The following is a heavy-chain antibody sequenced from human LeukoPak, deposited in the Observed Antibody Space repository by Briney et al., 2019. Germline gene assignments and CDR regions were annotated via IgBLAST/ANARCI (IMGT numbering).Heavy chain of an antibody. CDR2: IYSGGNT. CDR3: ARLLYYYDSSIYQRYFDY. V-gene: IGHV3-53*01. CDR1: GFTVSSNY. Sequence: GGTLRLSCAASGFTVSSNYMNWVRQAPGKGLEWVSIIYSGGNTHYEDSVKGRFTISRDNSQNTLYLQMNSLRPEDTAVYYCARLLYYYDSSIYQRYFDYWGQGTLVTVSS. D-gene: IGHD3-22*01. J-gene: IGHJ4*02.